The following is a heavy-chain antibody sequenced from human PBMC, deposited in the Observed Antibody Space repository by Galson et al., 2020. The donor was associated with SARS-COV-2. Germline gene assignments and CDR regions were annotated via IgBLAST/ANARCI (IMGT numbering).Heavy chain of an antibody. V-gene: IGHV3-74*01. Sequence: LSLTCAASGFTFSSYWMHWVRQAPGKGLVWVSRINSDGSTIYADSVKGRFTISRDNAKNTLYLQMNSLRAEDTAVYYCTRVNNWYFDLWGRGTLVTVSS. CDR2: INSDGST. CDR1: GFTFSSYW. J-gene: IGHJ2*01. CDR3: TRVNNWYFDL.